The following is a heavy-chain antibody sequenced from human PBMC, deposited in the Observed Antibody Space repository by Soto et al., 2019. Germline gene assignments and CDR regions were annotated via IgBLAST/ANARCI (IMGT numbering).Heavy chain of an antibody. D-gene: IGHD4-17*01. V-gene: IGHV1-69*12. CDR2: IIPIFGTA. Sequence: QVQLVQSGAEVKKPGSSVKVSCKASGGTFSSYAISWVRQAPGQGLEWMGGIIPIFGTANYAQKFQGRVTITADESTSTAYMELSRLRSEDTAVYCCATSYGDYAHGYFDLWGRGTLVTVSS. J-gene: IGHJ2*01. CDR1: GGTFSSYA. CDR3: ATSYGDYAHGYFDL.